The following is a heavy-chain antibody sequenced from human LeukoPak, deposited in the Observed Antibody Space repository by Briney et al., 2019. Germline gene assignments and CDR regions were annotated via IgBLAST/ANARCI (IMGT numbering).Heavy chain of an antibody. V-gene: IGHV3-21*01. D-gene: IGHD5-12*01. Sequence: PGGSLRLSCAASGFTFSGYSMNWVRQAPGKGLEWVSSISTSSSYIYYAVSVKGRFTISRDHAKNSLYLQMNSLRAEDTAVYYCARGGYSGYDVLGFYFDYWGQGTLVTVSS. CDR1: GFTFSGYS. J-gene: IGHJ4*02. CDR2: ISTSSSYI. CDR3: ARGGYSGYDVLGFYFDY.